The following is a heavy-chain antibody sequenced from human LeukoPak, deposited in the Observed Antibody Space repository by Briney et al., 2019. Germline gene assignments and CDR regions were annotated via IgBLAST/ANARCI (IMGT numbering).Heavy chain of an antibody. V-gene: IGHV3-53*01. Sequence: GGSLRLSCTASGFTVSSNYMNWVRQAPGKGLEWVSIIYSGGSTYYTDSVKGRFTISRDNSKNTLYLQMNSLRAEDTAVYYCAREIRGPFAAFDIWGQGTMVTVSS. CDR3: AREIRGPFAAFDI. D-gene: IGHD3-10*01. CDR1: GFTVSSNY. CDR2: IYSGGST. J-gene: IGHJ3*02.